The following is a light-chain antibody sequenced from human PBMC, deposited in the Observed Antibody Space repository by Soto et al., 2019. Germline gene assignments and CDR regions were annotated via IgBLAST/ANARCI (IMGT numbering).Light chain of an antibody. Sequence: QSVLTQPPSVSGAPGQRVTISCTGSSSNIGAGNDVPWYQQLPGTAPKLLIYGNSNRPSGVPDRFSGSKSGTSASLAITGLQAEDEADYYCQSYDSSRSGWVFGGGTKLTVL. V-gene: IGLV1-40*01. CDR2: GNS. J-gene: IGLJ3*02. CDR1: SSNIGAGND. CDR3: QSYDSSRSGWV.